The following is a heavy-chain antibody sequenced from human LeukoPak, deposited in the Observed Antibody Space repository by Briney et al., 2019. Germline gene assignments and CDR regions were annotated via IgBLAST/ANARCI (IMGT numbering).Heavy chain of an antibody. CDR1: GFTLSSYA. V-gene: IGHV3-23*01. D-gene: IGHD2-15*01. Sequence: GGSLRLSCAASGFTLSSYAMTWVRQAPGKGLEWVTGISGSGDDTYYADSVKGRFTVSRDNSKNTLYLQMNSLKTEDTAVYYCTGRIVVVVAATPRPENYFDYWGQGTLVTVSS. CDR3: TGRIVVVVAATPRPENYFDY. J-gene: IGHJ4*02. CDR2: ISGSGDDT.